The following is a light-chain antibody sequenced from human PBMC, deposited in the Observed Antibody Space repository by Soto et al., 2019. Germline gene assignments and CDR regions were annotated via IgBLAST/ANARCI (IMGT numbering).Light chain of an antibody. CDR1: QSVSSSY. CDR3: QQFGSSPGFT. Sequence: EIVLTQSPATLSLSPGERATLSCRASQSVSSSYLAWYQQKPGQAPRLVISGASSRAAGMPDRFSGSGSGTEFTLSISRLGPEDFAVYYCQQFGSSPGFTFGPGTKVDIK. V-gene: IGKV3-20*01. J-gene: IGKJ3*01. CDR2: GAS.